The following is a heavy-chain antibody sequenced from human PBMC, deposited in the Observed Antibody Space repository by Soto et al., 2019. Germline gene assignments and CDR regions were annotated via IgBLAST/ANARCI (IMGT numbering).Heavy chain of an antibody. CDR3: ARGKLIGITIFRVVIGCKAV. CDR1: GYTFTSYY. V-gene: IGHV1-46*01. D-gene: IGHD3-3*01. J-gene: IGHJ6*02. CDR2: INPSGGST. Sequence: ASVKVSCKASGYTFTSYYMHWVRQAPGQGLEWMGIINPSGGSTSYAQKFQGRVTMTRDTSTSTVYMELSSLRSEDTAVYYCARGKLIGITIFRVVIGCKAVWSRGTTVTVSS.